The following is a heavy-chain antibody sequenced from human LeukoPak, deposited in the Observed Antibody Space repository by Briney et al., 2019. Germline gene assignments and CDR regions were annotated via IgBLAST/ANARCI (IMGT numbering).Heavy chain of an antibody. CDR1: GYTLTELS. Sequence: GASVKVSCKVSGYTLTELSMHWVRQAPRKGLEWMGGFDPEDGETIYAQKFQGRVTMTEDTSTDTAYMELSSLRSEDTAVYYCATLARGYCSGGSCYSAFDIWGQGTMVTVSS. V-gene: IGHV1-24*01. D-gene: IGHD2-15*01. CDR3: ATLARGYCSGGSCYSAFDI. CDR2: FDPEDGET. J-gene: IGHJ3*02.